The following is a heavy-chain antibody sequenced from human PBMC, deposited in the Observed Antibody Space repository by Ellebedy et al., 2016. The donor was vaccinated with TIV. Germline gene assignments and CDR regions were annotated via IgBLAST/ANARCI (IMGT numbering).Heavy chain of an antibody. D-gene: IGHD3-9*01. CDR3: ARASYDILTGYLRDNWFDP. V-gene: IGHV3-21*01. Sequence: GESLKISCAASGFTFSSYSMNWVRQAPGKGLEWVSSISSSSSYIYYADSVKGRFTISRDNAKNSLYLQMNSLRAEDTAVYYCARASYDILTGYLRDNWFDPWGQGTLVTVSS. CDR2: ISSSSSYI. J-gene: IGHJ5*02. CDR1: GFTFSSYS.